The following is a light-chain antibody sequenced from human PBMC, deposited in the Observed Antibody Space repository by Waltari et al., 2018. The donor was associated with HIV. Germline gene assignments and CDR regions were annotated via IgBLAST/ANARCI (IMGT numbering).Light chain of an antibody. CDR3: SSYAGSNNYV. CDR1: SSDVGRYNY. CDR2: EVS. V-gene: IGLV2-8*01. J-gene: IGLJ1*01. Sequence: QSALTQPPSASGSPGQSVTISCTGTSSDVGRYNYVSWYEQHPGKAPKLLIYEVSKRPSGVPDRFSGSKSGNTASLTVSGLQAEEEADYYCSSYAGSNNYVFGTGTKVTVL.